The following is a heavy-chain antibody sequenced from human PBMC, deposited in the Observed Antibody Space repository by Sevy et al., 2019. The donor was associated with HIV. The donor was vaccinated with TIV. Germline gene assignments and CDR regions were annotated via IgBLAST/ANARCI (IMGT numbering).Heavy chain of an antibody. D-gene: IGHD3-3*01. CDR3: ARATLRFFRNSFYYYYGMDV. Sequence: SQTLSLTCAISGDSVSSNSAAWNWIRQSPSRGLEWLGRTYYRSKWYNDYAVSVKSRITINPDTAKNQVSLQLNSVTPEDTAVYYCARATLRFFRNSFYYYYGMDVWGQGTTVTVSS. CDR2: TYYRSKWYN. V-gene: IGHV6-1*01. CDR1: GDSVSSNSAA. J-gene: IGHJ6*02.